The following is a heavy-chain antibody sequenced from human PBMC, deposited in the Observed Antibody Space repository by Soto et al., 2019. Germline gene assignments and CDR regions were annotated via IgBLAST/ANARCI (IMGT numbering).Heavy chain of an antibody. J-gene: IGHJ4*02. CDR1: RFTFSSHS. CDR3: ASHPRDSSGYWYYFDY. V-gene: IGHV3-21*01. D-gene: IGHD3-22*01. Sequence: EVQLVESGGGLVKPGGSLRLSCAASRFTFSSHSMNWVRQAPGKGLEWVSSISSSSTYIYYADSVKGRFTISRDNAKNSLYLQMNSLRAEDTAVYYCASHPRDSSGYWYYFDYWGQGTLVTVS. CDR2: ISSSSTYI.